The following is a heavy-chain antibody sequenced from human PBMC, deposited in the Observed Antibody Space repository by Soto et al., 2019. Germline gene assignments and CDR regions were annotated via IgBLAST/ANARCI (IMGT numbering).Heavy chain of an antibody. CDR2: INPYTGGT. D-gene: IGHD3-16*01. V-gene: IGHV1-2*02. CDR1: GYTFTDYY. J-gene: IGHJ4*02. CDR3: ARDPIGGGAPYYCDY. Sequence: QVQLVQSGAEVKKPGASVKVSCKASGYTFTDYYMHWVRQAPGQGLEWLGWINPYTGGTSYAHKFQDRVTLTRDTSTSTAYLDLSRLTSDDTAVYYCARDPIGGGAPYYCDYWGQGTLVTASS.